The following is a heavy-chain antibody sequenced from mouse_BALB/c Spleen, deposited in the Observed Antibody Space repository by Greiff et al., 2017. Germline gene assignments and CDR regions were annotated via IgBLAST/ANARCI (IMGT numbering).Heavy chain of an antibody. Sequence: VQLQESGAELVKPGASVKLSCKASGYTFTSYYMYWVKQRPGQGLEWIGEINPSNGGTNFNEKFKSKATLTVDKSSSTAYMQLSSLTSEDSAVYYCTSGGLRRGYYFDYWGQGTTLTVSS. J-gene: IGHJ2*01. CDR1: GYTFTSYY. D-gene: IGHD2-4*01. V-gene: IGHV1S81*02. CDR3: TSGGLRRGYYFDY. CDR2: INPSNGGT.